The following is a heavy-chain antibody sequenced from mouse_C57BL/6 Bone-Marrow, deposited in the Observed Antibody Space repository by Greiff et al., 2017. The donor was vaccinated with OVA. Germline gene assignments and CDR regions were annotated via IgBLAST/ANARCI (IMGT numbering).Heavy chain of an antibody. CDR2: INPYNGGT. J-gene: IGHJ3*01. Sequence: EVQLQQSGPVPVKPGASVKMSCKASGYTFTDYYMNWVKQSHGKSLEWIGVINPYNGGTSYNQKFKGKATLTVDKSSSTAYMELNSLTSEDSAVYYCARGIYYYGSSLFAYWGQGTLVTVSA. CDR3: ARGIYYYGSSLFAY. V-gene: IGHV1-19*01. D-gene: IGHD1-1*01. CDR1: GYTFTDYY.